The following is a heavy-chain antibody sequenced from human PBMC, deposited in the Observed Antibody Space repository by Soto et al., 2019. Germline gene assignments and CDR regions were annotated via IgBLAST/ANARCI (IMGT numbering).Heavy chain of an antibody. CDR3: AKERGSFSSGWYFAFDI. V-gene: IGHV3-23*01. CDR1: GFTFSSYA. D-gene: IGHD6-19*01. J-gene: IGHJ3*02. CDR2: ISGSGGST. Sequence: GGSLRLSCAASGFTFSSYAMSWVRQAPGKGLEWVSAISGSGGSTYYADSVKGRFTISRDNSKNTLYLQMNSLRAEDTAVYYCAKERGSFSSGWYFAFDIWGQGTMVTVSS.